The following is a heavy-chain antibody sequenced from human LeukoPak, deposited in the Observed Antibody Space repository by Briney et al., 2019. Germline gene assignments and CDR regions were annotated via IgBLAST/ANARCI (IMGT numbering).Heavy chain of an antibody. CDR2: IKQDGSKK. CDR3: TRVGYIDEGIDY. D-gene: IGHD5-24*01. J-gene: IGHJ4*02. CDR1: GFTFGNSW. Sequence: PGGSLRLSCAASGFTFGNSWMTWVRQAPGKGLEWVANIKQDGSKKSYVDSVKGRFTISRDNAKNSLYLQMNSLRAEDTAIYYSTRVGYIDEGIDYWGQGTLVTVSS. V-gene: IGHV3-7*04.